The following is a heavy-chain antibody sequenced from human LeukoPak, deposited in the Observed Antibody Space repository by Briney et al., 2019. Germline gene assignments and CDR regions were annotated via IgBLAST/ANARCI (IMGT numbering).Heavy chain of an antibody. J-gene: IGHJ4*02. CDR2: ISYDGSKK. CDR3: AREDYGDYYFDY. V-gene: IGHV3-30*03. D-gene: IGHD4-17*01. CDR1: GFTFSSYT. Sequence: GGSLRLSCAASGFTFSSYTMYWVRQAPGKELEWVAGISYDGSKKYYADSVKGRFTISRANSKNTLFLHLNSLRAEDTAVYSCAREDYGDYYFDYWGQGTRVTVSS.